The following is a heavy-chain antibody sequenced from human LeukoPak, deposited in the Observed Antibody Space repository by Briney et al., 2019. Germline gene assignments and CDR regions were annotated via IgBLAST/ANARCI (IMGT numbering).Heavy chain of an antibody. J-gene: IGHJ4*02. D-gene: IGHD3-22*01. Sequence: PGGSLRLSCEASGFSFSGSAMHWVRQASGKGLEWVGRVRSKANTYATAYAASVKGRFIISRDDSKNTAYLQMNSLKTEDTAAYYCTRPDYDSSGSTFDYWGQGTLVTVSS. V-gene: IGHV3-73*01. CDR2: VRSKANTYAT. CDR1: GFSFSGSA. CDR3: TRPDYDSSGSTFDY.